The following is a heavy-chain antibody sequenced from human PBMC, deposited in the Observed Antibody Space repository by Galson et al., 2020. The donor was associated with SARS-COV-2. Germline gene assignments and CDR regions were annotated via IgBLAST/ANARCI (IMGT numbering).Heavy chain of an antibody. CDR2: IDPSDSDT. V-gene: IGHV5-51*01. CDR3: ARHTPPEIAHSWFDP. Sequence: GESLTISCKGSGSTFTNYWIAWVRQMPGKGLEWMGIIDPSDSDTRYSPSFQGRVTISADQSISTAYLQWNSLKASDTAMYYCARHTPPEIAHSWFDPWGQGTLVIVSS. CDR1: GSTFTNYW. J-gene: IGHJ5*02. D-gene: IGHD2-21*01.